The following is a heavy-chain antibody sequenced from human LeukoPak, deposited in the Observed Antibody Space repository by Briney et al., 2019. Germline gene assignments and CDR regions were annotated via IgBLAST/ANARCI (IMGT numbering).Heavy chain of an antibody. CDR2: INHSGST. J-gene: IGHJ6*03. Sequence: SETLSLTCAVYGGSFRGHYWTWIRQPPGKGLEWIGEINHSGSTNYNPSLKSPVTISVDTSKNQFSLKLSSVTAADTAVYYCARGSSAFDTYYYYYMDVWGKGTTVTVSS. CDR3: ARGSSAFDTYYYYYMDV. D-gene: IGHD3-22*01. CDR1: GGSFRGHY. V-gene: IGHV4-34*01.